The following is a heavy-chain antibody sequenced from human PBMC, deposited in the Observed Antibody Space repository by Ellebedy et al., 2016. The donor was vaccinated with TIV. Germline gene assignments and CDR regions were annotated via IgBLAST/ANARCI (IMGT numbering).Heavy chain of an antibody. D-gene: IGHD4-11*01. CDR1: GGSISSGDYY. J-gene: IGHJ4*02. CDR3: ARNVRLPYLDY. Sequence: SETLSLTXTVSGGSISSGDYYWSWIRQPPGKGLEWIGYIYYSGSTYYNPSLKSRVTISVDTSKNQFSLKLSSVTAADTAVYYCARNVRLPYLDYWGQGTLVTVSS. CDR2: IYYSGST. V-gene: IGHV4-30-4*02.